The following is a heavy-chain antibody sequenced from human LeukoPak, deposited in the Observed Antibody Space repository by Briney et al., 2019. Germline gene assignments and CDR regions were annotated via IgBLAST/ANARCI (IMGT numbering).Heavy chain of an antibody. Sequence: GASVKVSCKASGGTFNSYAISWVRQAPGQGLEWMGRIIPILGIANYAQKFQGRVTITADKSTSTAYMELSSLRSEDTAVYYCARDPGRDGYNWRDYWGQGTLVTVSS. CDR1: GGTFNSYA. D-gene: IGHD5-24*01. CDR2: IIPILGIA. J-gene: IGHJ4*02. CDR3: ARDPGRDGYNWRDY. V-gene: IGHV1-69*04.